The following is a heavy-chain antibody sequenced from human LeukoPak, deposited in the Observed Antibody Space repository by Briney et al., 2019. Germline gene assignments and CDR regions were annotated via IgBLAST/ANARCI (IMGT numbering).Heavy chain of an antibody. J-gene: IGHJ6*02. CDR3: ASLVVPAADHYYYGMDV. V-gene: IGHV4-59*08. CDR2: IHYSGNS. D-gene: IGHD2-2*01. CDR1: GDSVSGFY. Sequence: SETLSLTCSVSGDSVSGFYWNWIRQSPGTGLEWIGNIHYSGNSNYNPSLKSRVTMSIDTSRNQFFLKLNSVTAADTAVYYCASLVVPAADHYYYGMDVWGQGTTVTVSS.